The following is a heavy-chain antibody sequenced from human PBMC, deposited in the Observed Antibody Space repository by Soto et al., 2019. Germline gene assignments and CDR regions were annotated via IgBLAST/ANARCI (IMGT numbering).Heavy chain of an antibody. Sequence: QVQLQESGPGLVKPSETLSLTCTVSGGSVSSGSYYWSWIRQPPGKGLEWIGYIYYSGSTNYNPSLESRVTISVDTSKNQFSLKLSSVTAADTAVYYCARDSILGYCTNGVCSIMYYYGMDVWGQGTTVTVSS. CDR2: IYYSGST. J-gene: IGHJ6*02. V-gene: IGHV4-61*01. D-gene: IGHD2-8*01. CDR3: ARDSILGYCTNGVCSIMYYYGMDV. CDR1: GGSVSSGSYY.